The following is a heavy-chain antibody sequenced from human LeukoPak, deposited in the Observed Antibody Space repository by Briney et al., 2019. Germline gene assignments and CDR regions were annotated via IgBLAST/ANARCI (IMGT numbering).Heavy chain of an antibody. D-gene: IGHD3-10*01. V-gene: IGHV3-7*04. CDR2: IKQDGSEA. CDR3: TRDALFGSGRTHLDF. CDR1: EFTFNRYW. Sequence: GGSLRLSCAASEFTFNRYWMSWVRQAPGKGLQWVANIKQDGSEAHYVDSVKGRFTISRDNAKNSLSLQMNSLNVNDTGVYFCTRDALFGSGRTHLDFWSQGTLVSVSS. J-gene: IGHJ4*02.